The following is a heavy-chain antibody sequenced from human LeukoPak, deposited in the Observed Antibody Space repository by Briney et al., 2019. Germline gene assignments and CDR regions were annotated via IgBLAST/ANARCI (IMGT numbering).Heavy chain of an antibody. CDR2: TSGDGITT. V-gene: IGHV3-43*02. J-gene: IGHJ4*02. CDR3: AKDSTWIQLYFAW. Sequence: PGGSLRLSCAASGFTFHNYAIHWVRQAPGKGLEWVSLTSGDGITTYFADSVKGRFTISRDNSKNTLYLQLDSLRAEDTAVCYCAKDSTWIQLYFAWWGQGTLVTVSS. CDR1: GFTFHNYA. D-gene: IGHD5-18*01.